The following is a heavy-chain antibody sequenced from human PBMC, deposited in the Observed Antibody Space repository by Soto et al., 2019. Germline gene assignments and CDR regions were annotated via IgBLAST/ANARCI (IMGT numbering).Heavy chain of an antibody. CDR3: ASSMTTVTTFDY. CDR1: GDSITHYY. Sequence: SETLSLTCTVSGDSITHYYRSWFRQPPGKGLEWIGYIYSSGSTNYTPSLKSRVTISVDTSKNQFSLKLSSVTAADTAVYYCASSMTTVTTFDYWGQGTLVTVSS. CDR2: IYSSGST. D-gene: IGHD4-17*01. J-gene: IGHJ4*02. V-gene: IGHV4-59*08.